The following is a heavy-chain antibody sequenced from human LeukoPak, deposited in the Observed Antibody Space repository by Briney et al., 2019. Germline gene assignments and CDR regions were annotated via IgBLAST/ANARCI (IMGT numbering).Heavy chain of an antibody. CDR3: ARGEGYGTVDAFDI. V-gene: IGHV3-30-3*01. J-gene: IGHJ3*02. Sequence: GGSLRLSCAASGFTFSSYAMHWVRQAPGKGLEWVAVISYDGSNKYYADSVKGRFTISRDNSKNTLYLQMNSLRAEDTAVYYCARGEGYGTVDAFDIWGQGTMVTVSS. CDR1: GFTFSSYA. D-gene: IGHD1-1*01. CDR2: ISYDGSNK.